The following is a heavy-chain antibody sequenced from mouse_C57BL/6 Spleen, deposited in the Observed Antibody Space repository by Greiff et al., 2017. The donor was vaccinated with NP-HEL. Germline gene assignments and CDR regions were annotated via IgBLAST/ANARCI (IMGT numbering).Heavy chain of an antibody. CDR2: IHPNSGST. V-gene: IGHV1-64*01. Sequence: QVQLKQPGAELVKPGASVKLSCKASGYTFTSYWMHWVKQRPGQGLEWIGMIHPNSGSTNYNEKFKSKATLTVDKSSSTAYMQLSSLTSEDSAVYYCARSAPSRGDYFDYWGQGTTLTVSS. J-gene: IGHJ2*01. CDR1: GYTFTSYW. CDR3: ARSAPSRGDYFDY.